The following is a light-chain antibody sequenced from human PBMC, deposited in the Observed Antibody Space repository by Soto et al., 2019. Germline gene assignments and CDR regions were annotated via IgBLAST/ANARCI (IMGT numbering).Light chain of an antibody. V-gene: IGLV1-44*01. CDR3: AAWDDSLNGPV. CDR2: NNY. CDR1: SSNIGSNT. J-gene: IGLJ3*02. Sequence: QSVLTQPPSASGTPGQRVTISCSGSSSNIGSNTVNWYQQLPGTAPKLLIYNNYYRPSGVTDRISASKSGTSASLAISGLQSDDGADYYCAAWDDSLNGPVFGGGTKLTVL.